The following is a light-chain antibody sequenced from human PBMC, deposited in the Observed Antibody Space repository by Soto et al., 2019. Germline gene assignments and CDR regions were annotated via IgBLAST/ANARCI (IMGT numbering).Light chain of an antibody. CDR2: AAS. J-gene: IGKJ5*01. V-gene: IGKV1-9*01. CDR3: QQLNSYPIT. CDR1: QSISSW. Sequence: DIQMTQSPSTLSASVGDRAPITCRASQSISSWLAWFQQKPGKAPKLLIYAASTLQSGVPSRFSGSRSGTEFTLTISSLQPEDFATYYCQQLNSYPITFGQGTRLEIK.